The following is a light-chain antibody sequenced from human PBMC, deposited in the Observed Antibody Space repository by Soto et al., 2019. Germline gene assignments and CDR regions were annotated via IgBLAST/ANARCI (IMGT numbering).Light chain of an antibody. J-gene: IGKJ4*01. V-gene: IGKV3-20*01. CDR2: RAS. CDR1: QSVASHY. CDR3: QQYGSSLLT. Sequence: EIVLTQSPGTLSLSPGERATLSCRASQSVASHYLAWYQQRPGQAPSLLIYRASNRATGIPDRFSGSGSGTDFTLTISRLEPEDFAVYYCQQYGSSLLTFGGGTKVVIK.